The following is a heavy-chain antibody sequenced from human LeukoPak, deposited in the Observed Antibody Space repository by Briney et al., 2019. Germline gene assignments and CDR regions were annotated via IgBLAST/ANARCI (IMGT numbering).Heavy chain of an antibody. CDR3: ARESRQWLVLGGVDY. D-gene: IGHD6-19*01. Sequence: GGSLRLSCAASGFTFSSYGMHWVRQAPGKGLEWVTFIRYSGNNEYYADSVKGRFTISRDNSKNTLYLQMNSLRADDTAVYYCARESRQWLVLGGVDYWGQGTLVTVSS. J-gene: IGHJ4*02. V-gene: IGHV3-30*02. CDR2: IRYSGNNE. CDR1: GFTFSSYG.